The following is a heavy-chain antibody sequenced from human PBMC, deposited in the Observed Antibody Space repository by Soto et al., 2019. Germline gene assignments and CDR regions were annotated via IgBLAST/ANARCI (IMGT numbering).Heavy chain of an antibody. D-gene: IGHD1-1*01. CDR2: VNPSVGTT. CDR1: GYSFTSYY. J-gene: IGHJ6*02. CDR3: ARGGTGTTGSRAFYGMDV. Sequence: QVQLVQSGAEVKKPGTSVKISCKASGYSFTSYYIHWVRQAPGQGLEWMGIVNPSVGTTSYIQKFQGRVTMTRDTSTTTVYMELTSLTSEGTAVYFCARGGTGTTGSRAFYGMDVWGLGTTVTVSS. V-gene: IGHV1-46*01.